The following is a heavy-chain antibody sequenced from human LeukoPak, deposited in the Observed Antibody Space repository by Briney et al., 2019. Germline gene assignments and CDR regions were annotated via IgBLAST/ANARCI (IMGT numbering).Heavy chain of an antibody. CDR1: GFTFSSYA. V-gene: IGHV3-23*01. CDR3: AKVDYYDSSGYYLSLNGMDV. J-gene: IGHJ6*02. D-gene: IGHD3-22*01. CDR2: ISGSGGST. Sequence: PGGSLRLSCAASGFTFSSYAMSWVRQAPGKGLEWVSAISGSGGSTYYADSVKGRFTISRDNSKNTLYPQMNSLRAEDTAVYYCAKVDYYDSSGYYLSLNGMDVWGQGTTVTVSS.